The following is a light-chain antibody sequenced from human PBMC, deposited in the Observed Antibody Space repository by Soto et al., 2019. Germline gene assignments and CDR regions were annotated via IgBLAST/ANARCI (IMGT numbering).Light chain of an antibody. CDR2: EVT. CDR3: SSYTSSNTPYV. CDR1: SSDVGAYNL. J-gene: IGLJ1*01. Sequence: QSALTQPASVSGSPGQSITISCTGSSSDVGAYNLVSWYQHHPGKAPKLILYEVTTRPSGVSSRFSGSKSGNTASLTISGLQADDEASYYCSSYTSSNTPYVFGTGTRSPS. V-gene: IGLV2-14*01.